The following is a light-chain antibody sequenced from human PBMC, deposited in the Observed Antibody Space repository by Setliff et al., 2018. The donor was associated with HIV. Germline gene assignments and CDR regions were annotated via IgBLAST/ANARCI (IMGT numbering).Light chain of an antibody. CDR1: SSDVGAYNY. CDR3: CSYAGSYTYV. V-gene: IGLV2-11*01. Sequence: QSALTQPRSVSGPPGQSVTISCTGTSSDVGAYNYVSWYQQHPGKAPKLMIYDVTKRPSGVPDHFSGSKSGNTASLTISGLQAEDEADYYCCSYAGSYTYVFGTGTKVTVL. CDR2: DVT. J-gene: IGLJ1*01.